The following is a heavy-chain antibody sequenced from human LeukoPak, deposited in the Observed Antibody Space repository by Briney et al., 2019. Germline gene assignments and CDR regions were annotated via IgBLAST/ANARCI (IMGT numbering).Heavy chain of an antibody. V-gene: IGHV1-69*13. CDR1: GYTFTSYG. J-gene: IGHJ4*02. CDR3: ARDLYQAVAPD. CDR2: IIPIFGTA. D-gene: IGHD6-19*01. Sequence: SVKVSCKASGYTFTSYGISWVRQAPGQGLEWMGGIIPIFGTANYAQKFQGRVTITADESTSTAYMELSSLRSEDTAVYYCARDLYQAVAPDWGQGTLVTVSS.